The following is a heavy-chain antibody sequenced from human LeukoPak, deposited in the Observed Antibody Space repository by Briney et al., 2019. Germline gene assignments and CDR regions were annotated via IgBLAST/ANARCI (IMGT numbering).Heavy chain of an antibody. D-gene: IGHD2-15*01. CDR2: INQDGSEK. Sequence: PGGSLRLSCAASGFTFSSYWMRWVRQAPGKGLEWVANINQDGSEKYYVDSVKGRFTISRDNAKNSLYLQMNSLRAEDTALYYCAKDSRYCSGGSCLSGSEEYYYYGMDVWGQGTTVTVSS. J-gene: IGHJ6*02. V-gene: IGHV3-7*03. CDR3: AKDSRYCSGGSCLSGSEEYYYYGMDV. CDR1: GFTFSSYW.